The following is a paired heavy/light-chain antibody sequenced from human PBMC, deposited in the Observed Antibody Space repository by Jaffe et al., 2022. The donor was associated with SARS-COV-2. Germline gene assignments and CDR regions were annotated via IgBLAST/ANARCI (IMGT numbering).Heavy chain of an antibody. J-gene: IGHJ4*02. CDR2: IYSGGST. D-gene: IGHD5-12*01. CDR3: ARGHRDGYNFLWGTFDY. Sequence: EVQLVESGGGLIQPGGSLRLSCAASGFTVSSNYMSWVRQAPGKGLEWVSVIYSGGSTYYADSVKGRFTISRDNSKNTLYLQMNSLRAEDTAVYYCARGHRDGYNFLWGTFDYWGQGTLVTVSS. CDR1: GFTVSSNY. V-gene: IGHV3-53*01.
Light chain of an antibody. Sequence: QSALTQPPSASGSPGQSVTISCTGTSSDVGGYNYVSWYQQHPGKAPKLMIYEVSKRPSGVPDRFSGSKSGNTASLTVSGLQAEDEADYYCSSYAGSTYVVFGGGTKLTVL. CDR3: SSYAGSTYVV. CDR1: SSDVGGYNY. CDR2: EVS. J-gene: IGLJ2*01. V-gene: IGLV2-8*01.